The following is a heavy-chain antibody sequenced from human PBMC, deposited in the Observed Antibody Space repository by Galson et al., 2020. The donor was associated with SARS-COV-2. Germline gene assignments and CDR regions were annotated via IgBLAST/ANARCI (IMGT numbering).Heavy chain of an antibody. Sequence: SCEASGFTFSEYGMSWVRQAPGKGLEWVSAIGSGGTNYYADPVKGRFTISRDNSKNTVYLQMNSLRADDTAVYYCAKRPRGGHQERFCEYWGQGTLATVSS. V-gene: IGHV3-23*01. CDR3: AKRPRGGHQERFCEY. CDR2: IGSGGTN. J-gene: IGHJ4*02. D-gene: IGHD1-26*01. CDR1: GFTFSEYG.